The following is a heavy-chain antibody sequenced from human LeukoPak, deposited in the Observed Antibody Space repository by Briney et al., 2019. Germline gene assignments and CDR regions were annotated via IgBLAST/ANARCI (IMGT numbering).Heavy chain of an antibody. Sequence: GGSLRLSCAASGFTFSRHWMHWVRQGPGKGLEWVSRIKSDGGETQYADSVKGRFTISRDNAHNTLYLQMTSLRPEDTAIYYCARVISYFDLWGQGALVTASS. J-gene: IGHJ4*02. CDR2: IKSDGGET. CDR1: GFTFSRHW. V-gene: IGHV3-74*01. D-gene: IGHD3-3*02. CDR3: ARVISYFDL.